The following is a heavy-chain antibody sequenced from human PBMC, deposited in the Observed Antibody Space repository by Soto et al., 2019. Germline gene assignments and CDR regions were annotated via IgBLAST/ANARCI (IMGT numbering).Heavy chain of an antibody. J-gene: IGHJ6*02. CDR2: ISTYNSNT. CDR3: AREGYCSSGSCALYSHDFFGMDV. V-gene: IGHV1-18*01. Sequence: QVQLVQSGAEVKKPGASVKVSCKASHYSFARYGISWVRQAPGQGLEWMGWISTYNSNTKYAQKFQGRVTMTTDTPTSTAYMNLRSLTSDDTAVYYCAREGYCSSGSCALYSHDFFGMDVWGQGTTVTVS. CDR1: HYSFARYG. D-gene: IGHD2-15*01.